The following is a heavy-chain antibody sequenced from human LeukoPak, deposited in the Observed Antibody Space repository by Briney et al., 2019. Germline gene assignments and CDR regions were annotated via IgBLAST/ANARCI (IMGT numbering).Heavy chain of an antibody. V-gene: IGHV1-2*02. CDR3: ARAVNVEMATKFDY. CDR2: MNPQSGDG. CDR1: GYIFTGHD. D-gene: IGHD5-24*01. Sequence: ASMKVSCKTSGYIFTGHDISWLRQAPGQGLEWMGWMNPQSGDGHSAPKFQGRVTMTRDTSISTAYMELSRLRSDDTAVYYCARAVNVEMATKFDYWGQGTLVTVSS. J-gene: IGHJ4*02.